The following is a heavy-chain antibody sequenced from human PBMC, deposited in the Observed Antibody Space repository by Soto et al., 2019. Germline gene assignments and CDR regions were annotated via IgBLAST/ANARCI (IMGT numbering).Heavy chain of an antibody. D-gene: IGHD3-10*01. CDR3: ARYLRGYFQH. Sequence: VPLQQGGAGLVKPSETLALTLAVYGWSFSCYFLGLVRPPPGKGVEWIGEINHSGSTNYNPSLKSRVTISVDTSKNQFSLKLSSVTAADTAVYYCARYLRGYFQHWGQGTLVTVSS. CDR1: GWSFSCYF. V-gene: IGHV4-34*01. CDR2: INHSGST. J-gene: IGHJ1*01.